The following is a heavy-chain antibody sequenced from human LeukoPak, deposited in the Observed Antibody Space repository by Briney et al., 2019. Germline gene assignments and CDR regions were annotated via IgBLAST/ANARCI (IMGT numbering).Heavy chain of an antibody. Sequence: SETLSLTCTVSSGSISSSSYYWGWIRQPPGKGLEWIGSIYYSGSTYYNPSLKSRVTISVDTSKNQFSLKLSSVTAADTAVYYCASYYGGNSNFDYWGQGTLVTVSS. CDR1: SGSISSSSYY. V-gene: IGHV4-39*01. D-gene: IGHD4-23*01. J-gene: IGHJ4*02. CDR3: ASYYGGNSNFDY. CDR2: IYYSGST.